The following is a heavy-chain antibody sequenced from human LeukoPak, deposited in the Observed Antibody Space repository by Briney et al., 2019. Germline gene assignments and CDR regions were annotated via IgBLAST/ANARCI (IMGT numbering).Heavy chain of an antibody. Sequence: SETLSLTCTVSSGPVSSGSYYWSWIRQPPGKGLEWIGYISYSGNTNYNPSLKSRVTISVDTSKNQFSLKLSSVTAADTAVYHCARAEGAYDRAFEYWGQGTLVTVSS. CDR3: ARAEGAYDRAFEY. V-gene: IGHV4-61*01. CDR1: SGPVSSGSYY. D-gene: IGHD3-22*01. J-gene: IGHJ4*02. CDR2: ISYSGNT.